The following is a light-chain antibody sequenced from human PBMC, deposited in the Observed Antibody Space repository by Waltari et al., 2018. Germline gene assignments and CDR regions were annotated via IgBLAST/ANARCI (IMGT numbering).Light chain of an antibody. Sequence: EIVLTQSPDTLSLSPGERVTLSCRASQTIISSYLAWYQQKPGQAPRLRIYGASSRATGISDRFSGSGSGTDFTLTISRLEPEDVAVYYCQQYGASPHSFGPGSKVHV. CDR2: GAS. J-gene: IGKJ3*01. CDR3: QQYGASPHS. CDR1: QTIISSY. V-gene: IGKV3-20*01.